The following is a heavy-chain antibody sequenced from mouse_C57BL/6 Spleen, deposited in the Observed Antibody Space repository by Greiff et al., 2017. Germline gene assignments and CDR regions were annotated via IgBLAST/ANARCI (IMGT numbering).Heavy chain of an antibody. J-gene: IGHJ4*01. V-gene: IGHV1-18*01. CDR2: INPNNGGT. CDR3: ARNLYYSNWSYAMDY. CDR1: GYTFTDYN. D-gene: IGHD2-5*01. Sequence: EVKLQESGPELVKPGASVKIPCKASGYTFTDYNMDWVKQSHGKSLEWIGDINPNNGGTIYNQKFKGKATLTVDKSSSTAYMELRSLTSEDTAVYYCARNLYYSNWSYAMDYWGQGTSVTVSS.